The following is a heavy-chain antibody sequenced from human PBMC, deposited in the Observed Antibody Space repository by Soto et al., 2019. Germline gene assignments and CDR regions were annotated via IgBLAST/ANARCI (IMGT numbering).Heavy chain of an antibody. CDR2: ISSSSSTI. J-gene: IGHJ4*02. D-gene: IGHD1-1*01. Sequence: GGSLRLSCAASGFTFSSYSMNWVRQAPGKGLEWVSYISSSSSTIYYADSVKGRFTISRDDAKNSLYLQMNSLRDEDTVVYYCARDRGWMEPDYFDYWGQGTLVTVSS. CDR1: GFTFSSYS. V-gene: IGHV3-48*02. CDR3: ARDRGWMEPDYFDY.